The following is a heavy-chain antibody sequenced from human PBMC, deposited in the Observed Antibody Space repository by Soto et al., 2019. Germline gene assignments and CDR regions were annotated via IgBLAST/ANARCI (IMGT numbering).Heavy chain of an antibody. CDR1: GFMFSGYG. CDR3: AKLVGGVKAIGAPGDCRDP. V-gene: IGHV3-30*18. CDR2: ISHDGSEK. D-gene: IGHD3-3*01. Sequence: QVQLVESGGGVVQPGDSLRLSCAASGFMFSGYGMHWIRQAPGKGLEWVAVISHDGSEKYYGDSVKGRCTVSRDNSNNTRFLQIDSLRDEDTDVYYCAKLVGGVKAIGAPGDCRDPWGQGTLVTVSS. J-gene: IGHJ5*02.